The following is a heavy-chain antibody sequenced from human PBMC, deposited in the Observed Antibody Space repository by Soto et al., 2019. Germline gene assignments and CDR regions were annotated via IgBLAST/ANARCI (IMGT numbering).Heavy chain of an antibody. CDR3: ARPTMGDYGDYNWFDP. CDR2: IIPIFGTA. D-gene: IGHD4-17*01. CDR1: GGTFSSYA. Sequence: QVQLVQSGAEVKKPGSSVKVSCKASGGTFSSYAISWVRQAPGQGLEWMGGIIPIFGTANYAQKFQGRVTMTADESTSTAYMELSSLRSEDTAVYYCARPTMGDYGDYNWFDPWGQGTLVTVSS. V-gene: IGHV1-69*01. J-gene: IGHJ5*02.